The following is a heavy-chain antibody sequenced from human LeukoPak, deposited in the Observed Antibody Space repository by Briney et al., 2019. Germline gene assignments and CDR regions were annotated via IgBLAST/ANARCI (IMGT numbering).Heavy chain of an antibody. V-gene: IGHV4-34*01. Sequence: PETLSLTCAVYGGSFSGYYWSWIRQPPGKGLEWIGEINHSGSTNYNPSLKSRVTISVDTSKNQFSLKLTSVTAADTAVYYCARATAFFDIWGQGTMVTVSS. CDR1: GGSFSGYY. CDR3: ARATAFFDI. CDR2: INHSGST. J-gene: IGHJ3*02.